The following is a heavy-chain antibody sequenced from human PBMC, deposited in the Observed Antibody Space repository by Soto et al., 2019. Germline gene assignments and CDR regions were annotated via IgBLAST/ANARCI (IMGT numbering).Heavy chain of an antibody. D-gene: IGHD6-19*01. Sequence: GGSLRLSCAASGFTFSSYAMSWVRQAPGKGLEWVSAISGSGGSTYYADSVKGRFTISRDNSKNTLYLQMNSLRAEDTAVYYCAKLSGIAVAGSKDPSYFDYWGQGTLVTVSS. CDR2: ISGSGGST. J-gene: IGHJ4*02. V-gene: IGHV3-23*01. CDR3: AKLSGIAVAGSKDPSYFDY. CDR1: GFTFSSYA.